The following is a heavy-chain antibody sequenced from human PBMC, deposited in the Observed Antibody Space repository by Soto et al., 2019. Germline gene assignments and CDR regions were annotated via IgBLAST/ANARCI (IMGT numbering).Heavy chain of an antibody. J-gene: IGHJ4*02. CDR1: GFIFGNFG. CDR3: AKGKGVGATPDGANC. D-gene: IGHD1-26*01. V-gene: IGHV3-23*01. Sequence: EVQVLESGGGLVQPGGSLRLSCAASGFIFGNFGMNWVRQAPGKGLEWVSGVRSDGDTTYNAESVEGRFTVFRDTSRNTVYLQINNLRAEDTAIYYCAKGKGVGATPDGANCWGQGTLVTVSS. CDR2: VRSDGDTT.